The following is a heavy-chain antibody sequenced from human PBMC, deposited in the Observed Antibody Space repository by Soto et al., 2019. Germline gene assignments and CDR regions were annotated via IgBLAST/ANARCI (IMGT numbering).Heavy chain of an antibody. J-gene: IGHJ4*02. CDR2: INHSGST. V-gene: IGHV4-34*01. CDR1: GGSFSGYY. Sequence: QVQLQQWGAGLLKPSETLSLTCAVYGGSFSGYYWSWIRQPPGKGLEWIGEINHSGSTNYNPSLKSRVTTSVDTSKNQFSLKLSSVTAADTAVYYCASIRSGDSGYDPHQRDYWGQGTLVTVSS. D-gene: IGHD5-12*01. CDR3: ASIRSGDSGYDPHQRDY.